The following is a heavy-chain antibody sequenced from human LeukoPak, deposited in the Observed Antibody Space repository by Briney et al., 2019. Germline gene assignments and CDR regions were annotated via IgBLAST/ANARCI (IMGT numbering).Heavy chain of an antibody. V-gene: IGHV1-69*04. J-gene: IGHJ6*02. CDR3: ARDYIAAAGIYGMDV. D-gene: IGHD6-13*01. CDR2: IIPILGIA. CDR1: GGTFSRYA. Sequence: SVKVSCKASGGTFSRYAISWLRQAPGQGLEWMGRIIPILGIANYAQKFQGRVTITADKSTSTAYMELSSLRSEDTAVYYCARDYIAAAGIYGMDVWGQGTTVTVSS.